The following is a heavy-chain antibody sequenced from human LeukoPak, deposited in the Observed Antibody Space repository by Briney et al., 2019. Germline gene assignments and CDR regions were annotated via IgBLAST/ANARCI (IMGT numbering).Heavy chain of an antibody. D-gene: IGHD6-13*01. V-gene: IGHV1-18*01. CDR1: GDTFTSYG. CDR2: ISAYNGNT. Sequence: GASVKVSCKASGDTFTSYGISWVRQAPGQGLDWKGWISAYNGNTNYAQKLQGRVTMTTDTSTSTAYMELRSLRSDDTAVYYCARPGGSSWLHEYYFDYWGQGTLVTVSS. J-gene: IGHJ4*02. CDR3: ARPGGSSWLHEYYFDY.